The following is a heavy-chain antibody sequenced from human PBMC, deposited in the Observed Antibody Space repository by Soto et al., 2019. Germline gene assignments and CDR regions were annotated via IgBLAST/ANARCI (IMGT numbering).Heavy chain of an antibody. CDR3: ARLNYYDSSGAMDV. Sequence: PGGSLRLSCAASGFTFSSYWMSWVRQAPGKGLEWVANIKQDGSEKYYVDSVKGRFTISRDNAKNSLYLQMNSLRAEDTAVYYCARLNYYDSSGAMDVWGQGTTVTVSS. CDR1: GFTFSSYW. D-gene: IGHD3-22*01. J-gene: IGHJ6*02. CDR2: IKQDGSEK. V-gene: IGHV3-7*03.